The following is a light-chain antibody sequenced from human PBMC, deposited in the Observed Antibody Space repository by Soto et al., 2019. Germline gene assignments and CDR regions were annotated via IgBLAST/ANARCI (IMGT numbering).Light chain of an antibody. CDR3: KQYNSYSGT. Sequence: DIQMTQSPSTLSASVGDRVTITCRASQSINSWLAWYQQKPGKAPKLLIYKASNLESGVPSRFSGSGSGTEFTLTISSLQPDDFATYYCKQYNSYSGTFGQGTKLEIK. CDR1: QSINSW. CDR2: KAS. V-gene: IGKV1-5*03. J-gene: IGKJ2*02.